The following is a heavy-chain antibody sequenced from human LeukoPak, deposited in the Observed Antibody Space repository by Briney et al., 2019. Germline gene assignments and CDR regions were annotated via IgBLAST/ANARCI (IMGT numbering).Heavy chain of an antibody. V-gene: IGHV4-39*02. CDR2: IYESGRT. D-gene: IGHD4-23*01. CDR1: GGSISSGYHY. J-gene: IGHJ4*02. CDR3: ARDYVGSYFFDY. Sequence: PSETLSLTCTVSGGSISSGYHYWGWIRQPPGKGLEWIGSIYESGRTHYNPSLRSRITISVDTSKNQFSLELSSVTAADTAVYYCARDYVGSYFFDYWGQGTLVTVSS.